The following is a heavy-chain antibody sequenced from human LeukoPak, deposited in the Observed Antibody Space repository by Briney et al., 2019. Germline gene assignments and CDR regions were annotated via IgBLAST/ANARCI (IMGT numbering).Heavy chain of an antibody. CDR3: ATDYEYGSGSYYNRFQF. V-gene: IGHV3-30*04. CDR2: TSYDGKSK. CDR1: GFTFSSYS. D-gene: IGHD3-10*01. J-gene: IGHJ4*02. Sequence: PGRSLRLSCAASGFTFSSYSMHWVRQAPGKGLEWVAVTSYDGKSKHYADSVKGRFTISSDNFKNTLYLQMNSLSAEDTAVYYCATDYEYGSGSYYNRFQFWGQGTLVIVSS.